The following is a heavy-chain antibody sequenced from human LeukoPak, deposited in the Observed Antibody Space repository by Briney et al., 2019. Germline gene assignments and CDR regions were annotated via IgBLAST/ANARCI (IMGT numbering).Heavy chain of an antibody. J-gene: IGHJ5*02. CDR2: INPSGGST. Sequence: GSSVKVSCKASGYTFTSYYMHWVRQPPAQGLEWMGIINPSGGSTSYAQKFQGRVTMTRDMSTSTVYMELSSLRSEDTAVYYCAREGHRGNWFDPWGQGTLVTVSS. V-gene: IGHV1-46*01. CDR1: GYTFTSYY. CDR3: AREGHRGNWFDP.